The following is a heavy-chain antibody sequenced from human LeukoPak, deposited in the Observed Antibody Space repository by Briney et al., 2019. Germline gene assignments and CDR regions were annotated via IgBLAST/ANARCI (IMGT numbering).Heavy chain of an antibody. J-gene: IGHJ4*02. CDR2: ISYDGSNK. CDR1: GFTFSSYA. CDR3: ASSYYGSGSRHFDY. D-gene: IGHD3-10*01. Sequence: PGGSLRLSCAASGFTFSSYAMHWVRQAPGKGLEWVAVISYDGSNKYYADSVKGRFTISRDNSKNTLYLQMNSLRAEDTAVYYCASSYYGSGSRHFDYWGQGTLVTVSS. V-gene: IGHV3-30-3*01.